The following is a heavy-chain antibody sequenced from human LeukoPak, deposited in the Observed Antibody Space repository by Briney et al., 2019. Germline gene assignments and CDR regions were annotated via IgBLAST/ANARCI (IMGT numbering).Heavy chain of an antibody. CDR3: ASGYCSSTSCYDPYYYYYMDV. J-gene: IGHJ6*03. Sequence: GASVKVSCKASGYTFTGYYMHWVRQAPGQGLEWMGRINPNSGGTNYAQKFQGRVTMTRDTSISTAYMELSRLRSDDTAVYYCASGYCSSTSCYDPYYYYYMDVWDKGTTVTVSS. V-gene: IGHV1-2*06. CDR2: INPNSGGT. CDR1: GYTFTGYY. D-gene: IGHD2-2*03.